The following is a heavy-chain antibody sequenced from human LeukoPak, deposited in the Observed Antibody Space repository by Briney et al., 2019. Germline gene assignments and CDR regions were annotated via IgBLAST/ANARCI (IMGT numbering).Heavy chain of an antibody. CDR3: ARVEVNGLYYYMDV. CDR1: GGTFSNYA. J-gene: IGHJ6*03. CDR2: INPNSGGT. Sequence: ASVKVSCKASGGTFSNYAISWVRQAPGQGLEWMGWINPNSGGTNYAQKFQGRVTMTRDTSISTAYMELSRLRSDGTAVYYCARVEVNGLYYYMDVWGKGTTVIVSS. D-gene: IGHD3-3*01. V-gene: IGHV1-2*02.